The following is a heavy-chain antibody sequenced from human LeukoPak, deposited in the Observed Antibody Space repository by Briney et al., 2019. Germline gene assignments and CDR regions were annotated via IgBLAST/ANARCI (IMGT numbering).Heavy chain of an antibody. CDR3: ARSGGKFRITMIVA. Sequence: PSETLSLTCTVSGGSISSSSYYWGWIRQPPGKGLEWIGSIYYSGSTQYNPSLKSRVTISVDTSKNHFSLKLSSVTAADTAVYYCARSGGKFRITMIVAWGQGTLVTVSS. D-gene: IGHD3-22*01. CDR1: GGSISSSSYY. CDR2: IYYSGST. V-gene: IGHV4-39*01. J-gene: IGHJ5*02.